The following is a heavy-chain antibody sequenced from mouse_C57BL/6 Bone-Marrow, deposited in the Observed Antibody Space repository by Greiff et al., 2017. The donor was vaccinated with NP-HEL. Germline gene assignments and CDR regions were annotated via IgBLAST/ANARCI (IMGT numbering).Heavy chain of an antibody. CDR1: GYTFTSYW. V-gene: IGHV1-74*01. D-gene: IGHD2-3*01. Sequence: QVQLQQPGAELVKPGASVKVSCKASGYTFTSYWMHWVKQRPGQGLEWIGRIHPSDSDTNYNQKFKGKATLTVDKSSSTAYMQLISLTSEDSAVYYCAIYWGYYFWYFDVWGTGTTVTVSS. CDR3: AIYWGYYFWYFDV. J-gene: IGHJ1*03. CDR2: IHPSDSDT.